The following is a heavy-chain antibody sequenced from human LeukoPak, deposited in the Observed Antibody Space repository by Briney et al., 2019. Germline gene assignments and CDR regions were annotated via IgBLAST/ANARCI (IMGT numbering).Heavy chain of an antibody. D-gene: IGHD5-18*01. V-gene: IGHV3-7*01. Sequence: PGGCLRLSCAASGFTFSNYWMSWVRQAPGKGLEWVANMKQDGSERYSVDSVKGRFTVSRDNAKNSVYLQMNSLRAEDTAVYYCAIDKSGYSYGLNAFDIWGQGTMVTVSS. CDR1: GFTFSNYW. CDR2: MKQDGSER. J-gene: IGHJ3*02. CDR3: AIDKSGYSYGLNAFDI.